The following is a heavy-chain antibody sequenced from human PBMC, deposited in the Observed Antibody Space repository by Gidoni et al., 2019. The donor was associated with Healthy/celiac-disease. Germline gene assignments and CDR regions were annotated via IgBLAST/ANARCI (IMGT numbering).Heavy chain of an antibody. J-gene: IGHJ3*02. D-gene: IGHD6-19*01. CDR1: GGSISSSNW. V-gene: IGHV4-4*02. Sequence: QVQLQESGPGLVKPSGTLSLTCAVSGGSISSSNWWSWVRQPPGKVLEWIGEIYHSGSTNYNPSLKSRVTISVDKSKNQFSLKRSSVTAADTAVYYCARVPIAVAGTWAFDIWGQGTMVTVSS. CDR3: ARVPIAVAGTWAFDI. CDR2: IYHSGST.